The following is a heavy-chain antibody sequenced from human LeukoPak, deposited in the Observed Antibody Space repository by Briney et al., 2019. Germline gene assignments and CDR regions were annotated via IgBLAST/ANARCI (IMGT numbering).Heavy chain of an antibody. CDR3: AGSIAVAGTLGVWFDP. D-gene: IGHD6-19*01. J-gene: IGHJ5*02. Sequence: ASVKVSCKVSGYTLTELSMHWVRQAPGKGLEWMGGFDPEDGETIYAQKFQGRVTMTEDTSTDTAYMELSSLRSEDTAVYYCAGSIAVAGTLGVWFDPWGQGTLVTVSS. CDR1: GYTLTELS. V-gene: IGHV1-24*01. CDR2: FDPEDGET.